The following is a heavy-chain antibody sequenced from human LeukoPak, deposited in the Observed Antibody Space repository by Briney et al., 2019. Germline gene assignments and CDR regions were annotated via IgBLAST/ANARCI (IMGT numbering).Heavy chain of an antibody. CDR2: IIGSGGGT. Sequence: GGSLRLSCAASGFTFSSYGMSWVRQAPGKGLEWVSAIIGSGGGTYYADSVKGRFTISRDNSKNTLYLQMNSLRAEDTAVYYCAKGGDSSGSYYYFHYMDVWGKGTTVTIS. CDR1: GFTFSSYG. CDR3: AKGGDSSGSYYYFHYMDV. D-gene: IGHD3-22*01. J-gene: IGHJ6*03. V-gene: IGHV3-23*01.